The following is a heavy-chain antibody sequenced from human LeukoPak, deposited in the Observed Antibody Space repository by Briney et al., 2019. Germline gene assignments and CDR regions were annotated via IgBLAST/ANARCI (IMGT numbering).Heavy chain of an antibody. CDR3: AKVGVGATISYYFDY. V-gene: IGHV3-23*01. CDR1: GFTFSSYA. J-gene: IGHJ4*02. D-gene: IGHD1-26*01. CDR2: ISGSGGST. Sequence: GGSLRLSCAASGFTFSSYAMSWVRQAPGKGLEWVSAISGSGGSTYYADSVKGRFTISRDNSKNTPYLQMNSLRAEDTAVYYCAKVGVGATISYYFDYWGQGTLVTASS.